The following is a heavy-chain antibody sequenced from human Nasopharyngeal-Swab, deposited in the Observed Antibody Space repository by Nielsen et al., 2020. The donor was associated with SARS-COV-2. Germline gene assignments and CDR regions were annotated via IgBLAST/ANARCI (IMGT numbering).Heavy chain of an antibody. V-gene: IGHV1-18*01. CDR3: ARDRIFGVVITAVDY. CDR2: ISAYNGNT. J-gene: IGHJ4*02. D-gene: IGHD3-3*01. CDR1: GYTFTSYG. Sequence: ASVKVSCKASGYTFTSYGISWVRQAPGQGLEWMGWISAYNGNTNYAQKLQGRVTMTTDTSTSTAYMELRSLRSDDTAVYYCARDRIFGVVITAVDYWGRGTLVTVSS.